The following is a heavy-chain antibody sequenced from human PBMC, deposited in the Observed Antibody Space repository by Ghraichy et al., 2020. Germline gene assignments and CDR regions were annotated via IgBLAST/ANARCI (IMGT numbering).Heavy chain of an antibody. CDR1: GGSFSGYY. CDR3: ARGPKYAGY. Sequence: SETLSLTCAVYGGSFSGYYWSWIRQPPGKGLEWIGEINHSGSTNYNPSLKSRVTISVDTSKNQFSLKLSSVTAADTAVYYCARGPKYAGYWGQEPWSPSPQ. J-gene: IGHJ4*01. D-gene: IGHD2-8*01. V-gene: IGHV4-34*01. CDR2: INHSGST.